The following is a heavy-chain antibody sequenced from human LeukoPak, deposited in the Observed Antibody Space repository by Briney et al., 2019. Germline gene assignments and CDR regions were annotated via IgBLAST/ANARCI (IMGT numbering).Heavy chain of an antibody. CDR2: IYYSGST. CDR3: ARGIYWAYYFDY. Sequence: SETLSLTCTVSGGSISSGDYYWRWIRQPPGKGLEWIGYIYYSGSTYYNPSLKSRVTISVDTSKNQFSLKLSSVTAADTAVYYCARGIYWAYYFDYWGQGTLVTVSS. J-gene: IGHJ4*02. D-gene: IGHD5-12*01. V-gene: IGHV4-30-4*08. CDR1: GGSISSGDYY.